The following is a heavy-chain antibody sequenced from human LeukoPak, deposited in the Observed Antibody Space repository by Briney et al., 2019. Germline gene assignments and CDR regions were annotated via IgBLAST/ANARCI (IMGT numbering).Heavy chain of an antibody. D-gene: IGHD3-22*01. Sequence: GGSLRLSCAASGFTFSGYSINWVRQAPGKGLEWVSYISTSSSTIYYSDSVKGRFTISRDNARNSLYLQMNSLRAEDTAVYYCAREATGYYDSSGYLFDYWGQGTLVTVSS. V-gene: IGHV3-48*04. CDR2: ISTSSSTI. CDR1: GFTFSGYS. CDR3: AREATGYYDSSGYLFDY. J-gene: IGHJ4*02.